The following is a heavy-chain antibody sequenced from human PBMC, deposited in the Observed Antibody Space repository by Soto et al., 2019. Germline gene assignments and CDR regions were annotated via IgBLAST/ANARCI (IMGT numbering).Heavy chain of an antibody. CDR2: ISGSGGTT. CDR3: AKHRAGFGSGSDTYYFDV. Sequence: LRLSCIGSGVTFSTYAMSCVRQAPGKGLEWVSAISGSGGTTYYADSVKGRFTISRDNSKNTLYLQMNSLRAEDTAVYYCAKHRAGFGSGSDTYYFDVWGQGTLVTVSS. J-gene: IGHJ4*02. CDR1: GVTFSTYA. D-gene: IGHD3-10*01. V-gene: IGHV3-23*01.